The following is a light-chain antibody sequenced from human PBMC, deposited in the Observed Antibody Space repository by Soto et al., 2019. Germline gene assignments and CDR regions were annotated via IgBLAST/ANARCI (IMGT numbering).Light chain of an antibody. J-gene: IGLJ1*01. CDR3: CSYAGSYSYV. Sequence: QSVLTQPRSVSGSPGQSVVISCAGTSSDVGGYNYVSWYQQHPGKAPKLIIYDVTKRPSGVPDRFSGSSSGNTASLTISGLQAEDEADYFCCSYAGSYSYVFGTGTKVTVL. CDR1: SSDVGGYNY. V-gene: IGLV2-11*01. CDR2: DVT.